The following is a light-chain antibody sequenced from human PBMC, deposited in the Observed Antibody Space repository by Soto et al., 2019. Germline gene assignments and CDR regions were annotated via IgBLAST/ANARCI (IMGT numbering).Light chain of an antibody. J-gene: IGKJ4*01. V-gene: IGKV1-39*01. CDR3: LQSYRTPLT. CDR1: QSVSSH. Sequence: DIQMTQSPSSLSASVGDRVIITCRASQSVSSHLNWYQQKPGKAPKLLIYAASSLQSGVSSRFSGSGSGTDFTLTISSLQPEDFATYYCLQSYRTPLTFGGGTKVEIK. CDR2: AAS.